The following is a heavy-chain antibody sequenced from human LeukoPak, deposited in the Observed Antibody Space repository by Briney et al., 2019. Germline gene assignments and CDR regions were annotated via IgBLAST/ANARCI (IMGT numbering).Heavy chain of an antibody. D-gene: IGHD6-13*01. CDR3: AREVRYSSSWSADAFDI. CDR2: IKQDGSEK. CDR1: GFTFSSYW. J-gene: IGHJ3*02. Sequence: PGGSLRLSCAASGFTFSSYWMSWVRQAPGKGLEWVANIKQDGSEKYYVDSVKGRFTISRDNSKNTLYLQMNSLRAEDTAVYYCAREVRYSSSWSADAFDIWGQGTMVTVSS. V-gene: IGHV3-7*01.